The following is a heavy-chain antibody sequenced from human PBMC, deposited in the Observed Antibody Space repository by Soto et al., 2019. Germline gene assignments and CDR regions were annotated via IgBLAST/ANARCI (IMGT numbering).Heavy chain of an antibody. V-gene: IGHV3-73*01. Sequence: PGGSLRLSCAASGFTFSGSAMHWVRQASGKGLEWVGRIRSKANSYATAYAASVKGRFTISRDDSKNTAYLQMNSLKTEDTAVYYCTLLRYCSSTSCSAITWGQGTLVTVSS. D-gene: IGHD2-2*01. CDR2: IRSKANSYAT. CDR3: TLLRYCSSTSCSAIT. J-gene: IGHJ5*02. CDR1: GFTFSGSA.